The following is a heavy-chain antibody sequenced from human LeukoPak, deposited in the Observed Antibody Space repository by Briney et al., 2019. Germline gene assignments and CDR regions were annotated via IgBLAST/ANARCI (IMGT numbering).Heavy chain of an antibody. J-gene: IGHJ3*02. CDR2: IYSGGST. V-gene: IGHV3-66*01. Sequence: PGGSLRLSCAASGFSFSSYEMNWVRQAPGKGLEWVSVIYSGGSTYYADSVKGRFTISRDNSKNTLYLQMNSLRAEDTAVYYCARGIVGALDAFDIWGQGTMVTVSS. CDR3: ARGIVGALDAFDI. CDR1: GFSFSSYE. D-gene: IGHD1-26*01.